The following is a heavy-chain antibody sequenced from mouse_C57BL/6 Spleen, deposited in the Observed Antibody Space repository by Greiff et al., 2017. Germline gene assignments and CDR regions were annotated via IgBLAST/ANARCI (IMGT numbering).Heavy chain of an antibody. Sequence: VQLQQPGAELVMPGASVKLSCKASGYTFTSYWMHWVKQRPGQGLEWIGEIDPSDSYTNYNQKFKGKSTLTVDKSSSTAYMQLSSLTSEDSAVYDCARKQLRLPHYYAMDYWGQVTSVTVSS. D-gene: IGHD3-2*02. CDR1: GYTFTSYW. J-gene: IGHJ4*01. CDR2: IDPSDSYT. CDR3: ARKQLRLPHYYAMDY. V-gene: IGHV1-69*01.